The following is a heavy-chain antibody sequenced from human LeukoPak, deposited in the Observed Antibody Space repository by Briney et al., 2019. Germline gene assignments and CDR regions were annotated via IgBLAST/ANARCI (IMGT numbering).Heavy chain of an antibody. J-gene: IGHJ4*02. CDR1: GDRVSSNSAA. V-gene: IGHV6-1*01. Sequence: SQTLSLTCAISGDRVSSNSAAWNWIRQSPSRGLEWLGRTYYRSKWYNDYAVSVKSRITINPDTSKNQFSLQLNSVTPEDTAVYYCARDPQRGYSYDYYFDYWGQGTLVTVSS. CDR3: ARDPQRGYSYDYYFDY. D-gene: IGHD5-18*01. CDR2: TYYRSKWYN.